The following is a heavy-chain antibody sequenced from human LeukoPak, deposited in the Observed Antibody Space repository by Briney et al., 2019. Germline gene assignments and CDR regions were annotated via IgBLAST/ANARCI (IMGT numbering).Heavy chain of an antibody. Sequence: GGSLRLSCAASGFTFSSYGMHWVRQAPGKGLEGVAFIRYDGSNKYYADSVKGRFTISRDNSKNTLYLQMNSLRAEDTAVYYCAKDLERHIVVVTASAVDYWGQGILVTVSS. D-gene: IGHD2-21*02. J-gene: IGHJ4*02. V-gene: IGHV3-30*02. CDR1: GFTFSSYG. CDR3: AKDLERHIVVVTASAVDY. CDR2: IRYDGSNK.